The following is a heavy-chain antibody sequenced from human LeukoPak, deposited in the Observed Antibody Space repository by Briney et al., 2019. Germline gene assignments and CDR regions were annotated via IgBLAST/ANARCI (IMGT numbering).Heavy chain of an antibody. D-gene: IGHD2-2*01. V-gene: IGHV4-39*07. Sequence: PSETLSLTCTVSGGSISSSSYYWGWIRQPPGKGLEWIGSIYYSGSTYYNPSLKSRVTISVDTSKNQFSLKLSSVTAADTAVYYCARRTRDYYYYYMDVWGKGTTVTISS. CDR1: GGSISSSSYY. CDR2: IYYSGST. CDR3: ARRTRDYYYYYMDV. J-gene: IGHJ6*03.